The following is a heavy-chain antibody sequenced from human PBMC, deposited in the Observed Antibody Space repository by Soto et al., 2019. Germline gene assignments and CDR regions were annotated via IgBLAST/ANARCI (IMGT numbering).Heavy chain of an antibody. V-gene: IGHV4-39*01. CDR3: ARGIVLVPAANGDYYGMDV. J-gene: IGHJ6*02. D-gene: IGHD2-2*01. CDR2: IYYSGST. Sequence: SETLSLTCTVSGGSISSSSYYWGWIRQPPGKGLEWIGSIYYSGSTYYNPSLKSRVTISVDTSKNQFSLRLSSVTAADTAVYYCARGIVLVPAANGDYYGMDVWGQGTTVTVSS. CDR1: GGSISSSSYY.